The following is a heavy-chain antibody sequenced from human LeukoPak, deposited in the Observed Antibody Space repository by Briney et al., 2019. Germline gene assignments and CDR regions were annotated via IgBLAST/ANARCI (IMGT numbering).Heavy chain of an antibody. D-gene: IGHD3-22*01. CDR1: GGSISSYY. Sequence: SETLSLTCTVSGGSISSYYWSWIRQPAGKGLEWIGRIYTSASTNYNPSLKSRVTMSVDTSKNQFSLKLSSVTAADTAVYYCARDSPRDYYDSSGYYYYAFDIWGQGTMVTVSS. J-gene: IGHJ3*02. V-gene: IGHV4-4*07. CDR3: ARDSPRDYYDSSGYYYYAFDI. CDR2: IYTSAST.